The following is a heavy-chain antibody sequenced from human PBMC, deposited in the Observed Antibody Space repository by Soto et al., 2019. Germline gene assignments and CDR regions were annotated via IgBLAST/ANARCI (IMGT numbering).Heavy chain of an antibody. CDR2: INHSGST. CDR3: ARLYCSGGSCYFWSYYYYGMDV. V-gene: IGHV4-34*01. J-gene: IGHJ6*02. CDR1: GGSFSGYY. D-gene: IGHD2-15*01. Sequence: SETLSLTCAVYGGSFSGYYWSWVRQPPGKGLEWIGEINHSGSTNYNPSLKSRVTISVDTSKNQFSLKLSSVTAADTAVYYCARLYCSGGSCYFWSYYYYGMDVWGQGTTVTVSS.